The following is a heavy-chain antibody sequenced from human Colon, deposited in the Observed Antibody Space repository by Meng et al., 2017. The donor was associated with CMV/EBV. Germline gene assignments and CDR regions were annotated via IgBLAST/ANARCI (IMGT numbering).Heavy chain of an antibody. CDR3: DKDQTLTIYYVVPHYFDY. Sequence: GESLKISCAASGFTFNYYGIHWVRQAPGKGLEWVSFIGYDGSGKSYADSVKGRFTISRDNSENTVSLQMNNLSAEDTAVYYCDKDQTLTIYYVVPHYFDYWGQGTLVTVSS. V-gene: IGHV3-30*02. CDR1: GFTFNYYG. CDR2: IGYDGSGK. J-gene: IGHJ4*02. D-gene: IGHD3-16*01.